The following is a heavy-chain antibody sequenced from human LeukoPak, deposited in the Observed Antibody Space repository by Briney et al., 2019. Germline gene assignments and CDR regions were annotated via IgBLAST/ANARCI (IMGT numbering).Heavy chain of an antibody. CDR3: ARGGGFWSGYRYDY. CDR2: INHSGST. Sequence: SETLSLTCAVYGGSFSGYYWSWIRQPPGKGLEWIGEINHSGSTNYNPSLKSRVTISVDTSKNQFSLKLSSVTAADTAVYYCARGGGFWSGYRYDYRGQGTLVTVSS. D-gene: IGHD3-3*01. CDR1: GGSFSGYY. V-gene: IGHV4-34*01. J-gene: IGHJ4*02.